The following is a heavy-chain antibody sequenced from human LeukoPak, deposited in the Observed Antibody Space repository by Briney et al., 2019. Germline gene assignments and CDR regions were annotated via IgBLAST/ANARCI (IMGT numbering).Heavy chain of an antibody. CDR1: GYTLTELS. CDR3: ATWIQLWSTGTFDY. J-gene: IGHJ4*02. V-gene: IGHV1-24*01. CDR2: FDPEDGET. Sequence: ASVKVSCKVSGYTLTELSMHWVRQAPGKGLEWMGGFDPEDGETIYAQKFQGRVTMIEDTSTDTAYMELSSLRSEDTAVYYCATWIQLWSTGTFDYWGQGTLVTVSS. D-gene: IGHD5-18*01.